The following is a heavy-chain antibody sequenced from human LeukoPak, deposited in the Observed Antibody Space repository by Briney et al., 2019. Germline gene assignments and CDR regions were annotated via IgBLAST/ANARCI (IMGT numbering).Heavy chain of an antibody. V-gene: IGHV4-34*01. CDR3: ARRGSNAWYIDY. D-gene: IGHD6-19*01. CDR1: GGPFSGYH. CDR2: INHSGST. J-gene: IGHJ4*02. Sequence: SETLSLTCAASGGPFSGYHWSWIRQSPGKGLEWIGEINHSGSTNYNPSLESRVTISVDTSRNEFSVSLNSVTAADTAGYYCARRGSNAWYIDYWGQGTLVTVTS.